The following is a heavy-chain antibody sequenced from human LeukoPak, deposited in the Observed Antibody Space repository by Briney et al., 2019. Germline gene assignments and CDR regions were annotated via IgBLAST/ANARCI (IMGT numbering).Heavy chain of an antibody. J-gene: IGHJ3*02. CDR3: ARHSAHSSTNDAFDI. CDR1: GGSISSYY. V-gene: IGHV4-59*01. D-gene: IGHD6-13*01. Sequence: SETLSLTCTVSGGSISSYYWSWIRQPPGKGLEWIGYIYYSGSTNYNPSLKSRVTISEDTSKNQFSLKLTSVTAADTAVYYCARHSAHSSTNDAFDIWGQGTLVTVSS. CDR2: IYYSGST.